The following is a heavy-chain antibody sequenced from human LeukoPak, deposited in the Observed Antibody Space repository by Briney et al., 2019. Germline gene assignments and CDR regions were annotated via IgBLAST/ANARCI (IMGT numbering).Heavy chain of an antibody. D-gene: IGHD2-2*01. V-gene: IGHV3-23*01. CDR3: ARERPASYYGMDV. Sequence: GGSLRLSCAASGFTFSSYAMSWVRQAPGKGLEWVSAISGSGGSTYYADSVRGRFTISRDNAKNTLYLQMNSLRAEDTAVYYCARERPASYYGMDVWGQGTTVTVSS. CDR2: ISGSGGST. J-gene: IGHJ6*02. CDR1: GFTFSSYA.